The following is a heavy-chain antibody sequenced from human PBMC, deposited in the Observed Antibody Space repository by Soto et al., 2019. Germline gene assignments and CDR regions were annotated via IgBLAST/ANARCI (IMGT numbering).Heavy chain of an antibody. CDR2: VTTSGDTM. Sequence: PRGSLRLSCVASGFTFSRYNMHWVRQAPGKGLEWVAYVTTSGDTMFYADSVEGRFAISRDVAKNSVHLQMNSLGDEDTAVYYCVREEASGSSGLTYHYYYNGMDVWGQGTTVTVSS. J-gene: IGHJ6*02. CDR1: GFTFSRYN. D-gene: IGHD3-10*01. CDR3: VREEASGSSGLTYHYYYNGMDV. V-gene: IGHV3-48*02.